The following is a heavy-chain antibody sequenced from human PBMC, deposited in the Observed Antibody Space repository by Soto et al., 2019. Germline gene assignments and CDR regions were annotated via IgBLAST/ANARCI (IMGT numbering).Heavy chain of an antibody. CDR3: ATVTMFAVLPRYYFDY. CDR2: IYYSGST. Sequence: PSETLSLTCAVSRGSISGGGYYWSWIRQHPGKGLEWIGYIYYSGSTYYNPSLKSRVTISVDTSKNHFSLKLSSVAAADTAVHYXATVTMFAVLPRYYFDYWGQGTQVTVTS. D-gene: IGHD3-3*01. CDR1: RGSISGGGYY. J-gene: IGHJ4*02. V-gene: IGHV4-31*11.